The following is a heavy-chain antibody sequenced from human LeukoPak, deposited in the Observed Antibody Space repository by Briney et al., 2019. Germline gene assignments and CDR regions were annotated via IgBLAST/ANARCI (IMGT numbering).Heavy chain of an antibody. CDR2: INPSGGST. Sequence: ASVKVSCKASGYTFTSYYMHWVRQAPGQGLEWMGIINPSGGSTSYAQKFQGRVTMTTDTSTSTAYMELRSLRSDDTAVYYCARDGTYYYDSSGYYGVSYAEYFQHWGQGTLVTVSS. J-gene: IGHJ1*01. CDR3: ARDGTYYYDSSGYYGVSYAEYFQH. V-gene: IGHV1-46*01. CDR1: GYTFTSYY. D-gene: IGHD3-22*01.